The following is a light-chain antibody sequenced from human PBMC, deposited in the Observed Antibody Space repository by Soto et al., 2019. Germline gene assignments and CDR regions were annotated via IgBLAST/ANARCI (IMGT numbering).Light chain of an antibody. J-gene: IGKJ2*01. V-gene: IGKV3-20*01. CDR2: GAS. CDR1: QSVSSTY. Sequence: TVLTQSPGTLSLSPGERATLSCRASQSVSSTYVSWYQQKPGQAPRLLIFGASSRATAIPDRFSGSGSGTDFTLTISRLEPEDFAVYYCQQSANSPVTFGQGTKLEIK. CDR3: QQSANSPVT.